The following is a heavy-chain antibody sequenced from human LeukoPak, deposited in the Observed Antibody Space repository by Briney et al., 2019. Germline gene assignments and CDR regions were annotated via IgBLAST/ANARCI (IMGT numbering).Heavy chain of an antibody. D-gene: IGHD3-10*01. Sequence: GESLKISGKGSGYSFTNYWIGWVRQMPGKGLEWMGVTYPGDSDTRYSPSFQGQVTISADKSISTAYLQWSSLKASDTAMYYCARKSSPLWFGELLSHDFDYWGQGTLVSVS. CDR1: GYSFTNYW. V-gene: IGHV5-51*06. CDR3: ARKSSPLWFGELLSHDFDY. J-gene: IGHJ4*02. CDR2: TYPGDSDT.